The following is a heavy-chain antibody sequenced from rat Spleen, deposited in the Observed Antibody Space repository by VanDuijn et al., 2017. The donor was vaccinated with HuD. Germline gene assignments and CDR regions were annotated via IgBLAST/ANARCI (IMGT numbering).Heavy chain of an antibody. Sequence: QVQLKESGPGLMQPSETLSLTCTVSGFSLTSNGVGWIRQPLGKGLVWMGTIWAGGSTNYNSAVQSRLSISRDTSKSQVFLKMNSLQPEDTGTYYCARRYYSGFDYWGQGVMATVSS. CDR2: IWAGGST. CDR1: GFSLTSNG. CDR3: ARRYYSGFDY. D-gene: IGHD1-1*01. J-gene: IGHJ2*01. V-gene: IGHV2-72*01.